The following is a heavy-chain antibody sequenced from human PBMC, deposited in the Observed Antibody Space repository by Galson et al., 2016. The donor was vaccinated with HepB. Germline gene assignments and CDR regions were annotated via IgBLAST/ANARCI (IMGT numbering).Heavy chain of an antibody. CDR3: ARDRIIYGMDV. Sequence: SVKVSCKASGYSFTTYGISWVRQAPGQGLEWMGGISAYSGNTNYAQKLQGRVTMTTDTSTSTAYMELRSLRSDDTAVYYCARDRIIYGMDVWGQGTTVTVSS. CDR2: ISAYSGNT. CDR1: GYSFTTYG. D-gene: IGHD3-10*01. J-gene: IGHJ6*02. V-gene: IGHV1-18*01.